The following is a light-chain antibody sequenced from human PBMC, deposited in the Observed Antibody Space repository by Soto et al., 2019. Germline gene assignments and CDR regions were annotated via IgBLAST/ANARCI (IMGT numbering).Light chain of an antibody. Sequence: EIFLTQSAATLSLSPCERATLSCRSSQSVRSYLAWYQQKPGQAPRLLIDDASNRATGIPARFSGSGSGTDFTLTISSLEREDFAFYYCQQRSNWPPSLTCGGGTNVEIK. CDR2: DAS. CDR1: QSVRSY. CDR3: QQRSNWPPSLT. J-gene: IGKJ4*01. V-gene: IGKV3-11*01.